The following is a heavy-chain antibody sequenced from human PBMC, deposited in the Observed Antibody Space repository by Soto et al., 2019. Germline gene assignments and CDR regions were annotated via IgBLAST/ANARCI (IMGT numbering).Heavy chain of an antibody. V-gene: IGHV3-23*01. CDR3: SKAIAVFPPSDY. D-gene: IGHD6-19*01. Sequence: PGGSLRLSCAASGFTFSSYAMSWIRQAPGKGLEWVSAISGSGGSTYYADSVKGRFTISRDNSKNTLYLQMNSLRAEDTAIYYCSKAIAVFPPSDYWGQGXLVTVPS. CDR2: ISGSGGST. CDR1: GFTFSSYA. J-gene: IGHJ4*02.